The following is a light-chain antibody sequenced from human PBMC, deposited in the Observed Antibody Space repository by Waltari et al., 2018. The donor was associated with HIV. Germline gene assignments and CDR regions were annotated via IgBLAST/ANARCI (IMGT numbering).Light chain of an antibody. CDR1: SRDIGHYNL. J-gene: IGLJ2*01. CDR2: EGI. Sequence: QSALTQPASVSGSPGQSITISCTGTSRDIGHYNLVSWYQQHPGKAPKPIIYEGIKRPSGVSNRISGSKSANTASLTISGLQAEDEADYYCCSYGGSSNWLFGGGTKLTVL. V-gene: IGLV2-23*01. CDR3: CSYGGSSNWL.